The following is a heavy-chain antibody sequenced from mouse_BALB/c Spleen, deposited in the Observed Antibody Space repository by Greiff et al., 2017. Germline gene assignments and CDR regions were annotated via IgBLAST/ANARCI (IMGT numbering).Heavy chain of an antibody. CDR3: TRDYYGSSYGFDY. D-gene: IGHD1-1*01. CDR1: GFTFSNYW. J-gene: IGHJ2*01. Sequence: EVMLVESGGGLVQPGGSMKLSCVASGFTFSNYWMNWVRQSPEKGLEWVAEIRLKSNNYATHYAESVKGRFTISRDDSKSSVYLQMNNLRAEDTGIYYCTRDYYGSSYGFDYWGQGTTLTVSS. V-gene: IGHV6-6*02. CDR2: IRLKSNNYAT.